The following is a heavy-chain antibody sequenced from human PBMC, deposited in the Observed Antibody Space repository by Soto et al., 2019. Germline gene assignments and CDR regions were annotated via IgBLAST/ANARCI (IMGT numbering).Heavy chain of an antibody. V-gene: IGHV3-23*01. CDR1: GFTFSSYA. J-gene: IGHJ5*02. CDR2: ISGSGGST. D-gene: IGHD1-26*01. CDR3: AKEGGHQWELLNWFDP. Sequence: PGGSLRLSCAASGFTFSSYAMSWVRQAPGKGLEWVSAISGSGGSTYYADSVKGRFTISRDNSKNTLYLQMNSLRAEDTAVYYCAKEGGHQWELLNWFDPWGQGTLVTVSS.